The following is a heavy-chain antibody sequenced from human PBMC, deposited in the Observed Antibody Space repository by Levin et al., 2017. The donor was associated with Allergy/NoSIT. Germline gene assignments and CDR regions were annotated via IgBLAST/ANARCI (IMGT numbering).Heavy chain of an antibody. Sequence: SQTLSLTCTVSGGSISSNSYYWGWIRQPPGKGLEWIASIYYSGSTYYSPSLKSRFTISVDTSRDQFSLRLSSVTAADTAVYYCARHLIAAGNLLYYFDYWGQGTLVTVSS. CDR1: GGSISSNSYY. D-gene: IGHD6-13*01. CDR3: ARHLIAAGNLLYYFDY. CDR2: IYYSGST. J-gene: IGHJ4*02. V-gene: IGHV4-39*01.